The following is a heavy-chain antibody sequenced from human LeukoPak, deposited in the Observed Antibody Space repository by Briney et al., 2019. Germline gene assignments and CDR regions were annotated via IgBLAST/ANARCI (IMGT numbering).Heavy chain of an antibody. CDR3: ARGLGYYYDSSGYFGWFDP. D-gene: IGHD3-22*01. J-gene: IGHJ5*02. Sequence: SETLSLTCTVSGGSISSYYWSWIRQPPGKGLEWNGYIYYSVSTNYNPSLKRRVTISVDMSKNQFSLKLSSVTAADTAVYYCARGLGYYYDSSGYFGWFDPWGQGTLVTVSS. CDR1: GGSISSYY. V-gene: IGHV4-59*01. CDR2: IYYSVST.